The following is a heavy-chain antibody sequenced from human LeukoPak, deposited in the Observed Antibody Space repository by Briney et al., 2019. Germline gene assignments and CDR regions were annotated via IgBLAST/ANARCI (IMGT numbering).Heavy chain of an antibody. CDR1: GYTFTSYG. Sequence: ASVKVSCKASGYTFTSYGISWVRQAPGQGLEWMGWISAYNGNTNYAQKLQGRVTMTTDTSTSTAHMELRSLRSDDTAVYYCARFGLGKHIEVAGIPFDIWGQGTMVTVSS. CDR2: ISAYNGNT. V-gene: IGHV1-18*01. D-gene: IGHD6-19*01. J-gene: IGHJ3*02. CDR3: ARFGLGKHIEVAGIPFDI.